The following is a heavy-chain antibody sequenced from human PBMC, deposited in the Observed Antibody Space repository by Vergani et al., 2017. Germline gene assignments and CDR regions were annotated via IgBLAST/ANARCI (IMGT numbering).Heavy chain of an antibody. J-gene: IGHJ6*02. V-gene: IGHV3-23*01. CDR3: ARDSLIDGYNQDYYYYGMDV. D-gene: IGHD5-24*01. Sequence: EVQLLESGGGLVQPGGSLRLSCAASGFTFSSYAMSWVRQAPGKGLEWVSAISGSVGSTYYADSVKGRFTISRDNSKKTLYLQMNSLRAEDTAVYYCARDSLIDGYNQDYYYYGMDVWGQGTTVTVSS. CDR1: GFTFSSYA. CDR2: ISGSVGST.